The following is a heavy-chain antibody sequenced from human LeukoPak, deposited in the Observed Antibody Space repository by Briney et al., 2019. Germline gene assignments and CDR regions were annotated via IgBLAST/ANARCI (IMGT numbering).Heavy chain of an antibody. CDR3: ARHDGRGGATMGALDY. CDR2: IYYGGST. CDR1: GGSISSSCYF. J-gene: IGHJ4*02. D-gene: IGHD4/OR15-4a*01. Sequence: SETLSLTCTVSGGSISSSCYFWGRIRQPPGTGLEWIGSIYYGGSTYYSPSLRSRVAISVDTSKNQFSLNLSSVTAADTAVCYCARHDGRGGATMGALDYWGQGSLVTVSS. V-gene: IGHV4-39*01.